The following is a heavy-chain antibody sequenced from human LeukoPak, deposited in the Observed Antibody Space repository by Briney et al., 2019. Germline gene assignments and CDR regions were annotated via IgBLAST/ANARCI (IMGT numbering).Heavy chain of an antibody. Sequence: SETLSLTCTVSGGSISSSSYYWGWIRQPPGKGLEWIGSIYYSGSTDFNPSLKSRVTISVDTSKNQFSLKVHSVTAADTAVYYCARGPSTLNYYHSGSYYNYWGQGTLVTVSS. CDR2: IYYSGST. CDR3: ARGPSTLNYYHSGSYYNY. V-gene: IGHV4-39*07. J-gene: IGHJ4*02. D-gene: IGHD3-10*01. CDR1: GGSISSSSYY.